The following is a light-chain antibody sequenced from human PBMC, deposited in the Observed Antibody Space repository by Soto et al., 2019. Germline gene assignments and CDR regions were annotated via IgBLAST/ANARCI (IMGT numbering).Light chain of an antibody. CDR1: QSVSSSY. Sequence: EIVLMQSPGTLSLSPGERATLSCRASQSVSSSYLAWYQQKPGQAPRLLIDGASSRATGTPDRFSGSGSRTDFTLTISRLEPEDFAVYYCQQYGTSPPLTFGGGTKVEIK. J-gene: IGKJ4*01. V-gene: IGKV3-20*01. CDR3: QQYGTSPPLT. CDR2: GAS.